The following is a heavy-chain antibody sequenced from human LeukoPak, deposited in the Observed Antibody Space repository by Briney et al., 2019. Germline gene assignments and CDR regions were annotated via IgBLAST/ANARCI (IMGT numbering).Heavy chain of an antibody. Sequence: ASVKVSCKASGYTFTDYYMHWVRQAPGQGLEWMGWPNPNSGDTNYAQKFQGRVSMTRDTSISTAYMDLSDPRSDDMAVYYCARGRNIEMTTMSGGSDYWGQGTLVTVSS. CDR2: PNPNSGDT. J-gene: IGHJ4*02. V-gene: IGHV1-2*02. CDR3: ARGRNIEMTTMSGGSDY. D-gene: IGHD5-24*01. CDR1: GYTFTDYY.